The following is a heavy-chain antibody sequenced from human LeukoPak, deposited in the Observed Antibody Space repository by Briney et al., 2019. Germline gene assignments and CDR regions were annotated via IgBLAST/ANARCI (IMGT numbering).Heavy chain of an antibody. CDR1: GFTFSSHA. CDR3: ARGLEYSYSFFDY. CDR2: ISGSGGTT. Sequence: GGSLRLSCAASGFTFSSHAMGWVRQAPGKGLEWVSDISGSGGTTYYADSVKGRFTISRDNSKSTLYLQMDRLRAEDTAVYYCARGLEYSYSFFDYWGQGTLVTLSS. V-gene: IGHV3-23*01. D-gene: IGHD6-6*01. J-gene: IGHJ4*02.